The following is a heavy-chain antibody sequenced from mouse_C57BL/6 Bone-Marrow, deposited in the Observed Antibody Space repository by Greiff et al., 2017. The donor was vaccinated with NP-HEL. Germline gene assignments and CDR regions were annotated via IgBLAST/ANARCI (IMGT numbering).Heavy chain of an antibody. CDR1: GFTFSSYG. CDR3: ASPYDYDVAWFAY. V-gene: IGHV5-6*01. CDR2: ISSGGSYT. J-gene: IGHJ3*01. D-gene: IGHD2-4*01. Sequence: EVQLVESGGDLVKPGGSLELSCAASGFTFSSYGMSWVRQTPDKRLEWVATISSGGSYTYYPDSVKGRFTISRDNAKNTLYLQMSSLKSEDTAMYYCASPYDYDVAWFAYWGQGTLVTVSA.